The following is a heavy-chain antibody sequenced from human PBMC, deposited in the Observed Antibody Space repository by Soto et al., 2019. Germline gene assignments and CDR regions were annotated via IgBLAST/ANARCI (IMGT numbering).Heavy chain of an antibody. J-gene: IGHJ4*02. D-gene: IGHD6-6*01. CDR1: GFTFDDYT. CDR2: ISWDGGST. CDR3: AKDVIQGGQEYSSFFDY. V-gene: IGHV3-43*01. Sequence: GGSLRLSCAASGFTFDDYTMHWVRQAPGKGLEWVSLISWDGGSTYYADSVKGRFTISRDNSKNSLYLQMNSLRTEDTALYYCAKDVIQGGQEYSSFFDYWGQGTLVTVSS.